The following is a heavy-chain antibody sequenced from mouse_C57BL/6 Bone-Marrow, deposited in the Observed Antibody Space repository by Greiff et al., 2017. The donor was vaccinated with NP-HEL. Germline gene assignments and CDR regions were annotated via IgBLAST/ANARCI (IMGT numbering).Heavy chain of an antibody. CDR3: ARNSYYYGRRALYYYAMDY. Sequence: VHLVESGPGLVAPSQSLSITCTVSGFSLTSYAISWVRQPPGKGLEWLGVIWTGGGTNYNSALKSRLSISKDNSKSQVFLKMNSLQTDDTARYYCARNSYYYGRRALYYYAMDYWGQGTSVTVSS. CDR1: GFSLTSYA. J-gene: IGHJ4*01. V-gene: IGHV2-9-1*01. D-gene: IGHD1-1*01. CDR2: IWTGGGT.